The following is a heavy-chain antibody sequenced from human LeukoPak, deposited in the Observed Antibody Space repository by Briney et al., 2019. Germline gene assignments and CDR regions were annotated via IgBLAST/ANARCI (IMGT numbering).Heavy chain of an antibody. V-gene: IGHV4-4*02. CDR2: IYHSGST. CDR3: ARGSGIVSMWDYFVY. CDR1: GGSISSSNW. Sequence: SGTLSLTCAVSGGSISSSNWWSWVRQPPGKGLEWIGEIYHSGSTNYNPSLKSRVTISVDKSKNQFSLKLSSVTAADTAVYYCARGSGIVSMWDYFVYWGQGTLVTVSS. D-gene: IGHD3-10*02. J-gene: IGHJ4*02.